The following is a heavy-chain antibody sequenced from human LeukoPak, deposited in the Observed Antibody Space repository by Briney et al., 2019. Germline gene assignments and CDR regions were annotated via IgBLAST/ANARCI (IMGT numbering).Heavy chain of an antibody. CDR2: ISSSSSTI. V-gene: IGHV3-48*04. CDR1: GFTFSSYS. CDR3: ARDRGGSYSAIDF. Sequence: GGSLRLPCAASGFTFSSYSMNWVRQAPGKGLEWVSFISSSSSTIYYADSVKGRFTISRDNAKNSLYLQMNSLRAEDTAVYYCARDRGGSYSAIDFWGQGTLVTVSS. D-gene: IGHD1-26*01. J-gene: IGHJ4*02.